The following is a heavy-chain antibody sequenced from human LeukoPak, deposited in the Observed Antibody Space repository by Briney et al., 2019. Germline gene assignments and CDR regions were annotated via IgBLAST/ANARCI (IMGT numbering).Heavy chain of an antibody. J-gene: IGHJ6*02. CDR1: GYTFASYG. V-gene: IGHV1-18*01. D-gene: IGHD2-8*01. Sequence: ASVKVSCKASGYTFASYGISWVRQAPGQGLEWMGWISAYNGNTNYAQKLQGRVTMTTDTSTSTAYMELRSLRSDDTAVYYCARVALRDIVLMVYAIESYYYYGMDVWGQGTTVTVSS. CDR2: ISAYNGNT. CDR3: ARVALRDIVLMVYAIESYYYYGMDV.